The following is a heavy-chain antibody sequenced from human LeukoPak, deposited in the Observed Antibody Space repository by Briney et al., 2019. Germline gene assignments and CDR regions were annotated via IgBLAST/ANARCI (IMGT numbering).Heavy chain of an antibody. V-gene: IGHV1-8*03. CDR3: ARLPRMTMVVTDAFDI. CDR1: AYTFTSYD. J-gene: IGHJ3*02. CDR2: MISNIGNT. Sequence: ASMKVSWKASAYTFTSYDINWVRQATGQGLEWLGWMISNIGNTGYAQKFLGRVTITRNTSISIDHRELSSLRSEDKAVYYCARLPRMTMVVTDAFDIWGQGTMVTVSS. D-gene: IGHD4-23*01.